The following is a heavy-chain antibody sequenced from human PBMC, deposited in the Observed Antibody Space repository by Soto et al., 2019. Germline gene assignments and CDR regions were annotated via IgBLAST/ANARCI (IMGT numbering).Heavy chain of an antibody. V-gene: IGHV1-2*04. J-gene: IGHJ6*02. CDR3: ARDIRYCSSTSCPYGMDV. D-gene: IGHD2-2*01. CDR1: GYTFTGYY. Sequence: ASVKVSCKASGYTFTGYYMHWVRQAPGQGLEWMGWINPNSGGTNYAQKFQGWVTMTRDTSISTAYMELSRLRSDDTAVYYCARDIRYCSSTSCPYGMDVWGQGTTVTVSS. CDR2: INPNSGGT.